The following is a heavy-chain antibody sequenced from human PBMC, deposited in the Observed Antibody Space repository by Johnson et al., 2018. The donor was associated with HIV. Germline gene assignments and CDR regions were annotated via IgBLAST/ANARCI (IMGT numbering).Heavy chain of an antibody. CDR3: AKDPNGYCGGDCLSPGAFDI. J-gene: IGHJ3*02. V-gene: IGHV3-23*04. Sequence: VQLVESGGGLVQPGGSLRLSCAASGFTFSSYAMSWVRQAPGKGLAWVSAISGSGGSTYYADSVKGRFTISRDNSKNTLYLQMNSLRAEDTAVYYCAKDPNGYCGGDCLSPGAFDIWGQGTMVTVSS. CDR2: ISGSGGST. CDR1: GFTFSSYA. D-gene: IGHD2-21*01.